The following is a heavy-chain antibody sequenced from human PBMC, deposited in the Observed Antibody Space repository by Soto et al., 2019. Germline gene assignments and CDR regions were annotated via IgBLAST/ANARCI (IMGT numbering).Heavy chain of an antibody. CDR1: GYSFTAYY. J-gene: IGHJ5*02. CDR3: AREATLFVRAVFDP. D-gene: IGHD6-6*01. V-gene: IGHV1-2*02. CDR2: INPNSGGT. Sequence: VASVKVSCKTSGYSFTAYYVMWVRQAPGQGLEWMGWINPNSGGTNYAQKFQGRVTMTRDTSISAAYMELSRLTSDDTAIYYCAREATLFVRAVFDPWGQGTLVTVSS.